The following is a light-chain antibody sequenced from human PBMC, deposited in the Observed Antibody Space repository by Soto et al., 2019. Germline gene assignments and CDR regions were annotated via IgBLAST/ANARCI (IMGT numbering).Light chain of an antibody. V-gene: IGKV1-6*01. J-gene: IGKJ4*01. Sequence: IQMTQSPSSLSASVGDRVPITCRASQGIRHDLGWLLQKLGRAHKLLIYAAYNLQSGGAPRFSGSGSGRDFPLTISSLQPEDFATYYCIQDFNYPLTFGGGTKVDIK. CDR1: QGIRHD. CDR3: IQDFNYPLT. CDR2: AAY.